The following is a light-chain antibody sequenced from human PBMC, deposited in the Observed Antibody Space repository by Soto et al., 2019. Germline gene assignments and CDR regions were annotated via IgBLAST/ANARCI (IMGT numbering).Light chain of an antibody. CDR2: AAS. V-gene: IGKV1-39*01. J-gene: IGKJ4*01. CDR1: QSISSY. CDR3: HQSYIMPLT. Sequence: DIQMTQSPSSLSASVGDRVAITCRASQSISSYLNWYQQKPGRAPRLLIYAASTLQSGVPSRFSGSGSGTDFTLTINSLQPEDFAAYYCHQSYIMPLTFGGGTKVEIK.